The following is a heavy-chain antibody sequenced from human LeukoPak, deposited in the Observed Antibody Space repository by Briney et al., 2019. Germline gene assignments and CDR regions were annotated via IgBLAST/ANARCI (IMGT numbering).Heavy chain of an antibody. J-gene: IGHJ4*02. CDR1: GGSTSSYY. CDR3: ARHRTSKGSFDY. Sequence: SETRSLTCTVSGGSTSSYYWSWLRQPPGKGLEWIGYIYYSGSTNYNPSPKSRVTISVDTSKNQFSLKLSSVTAADTAVYYCARHRTSKGSFDYWGQGTLVTVSS. V-gene: IGHV4-59*08. D-gene: IGHD3-10*01. CDR2: IYYSGST.